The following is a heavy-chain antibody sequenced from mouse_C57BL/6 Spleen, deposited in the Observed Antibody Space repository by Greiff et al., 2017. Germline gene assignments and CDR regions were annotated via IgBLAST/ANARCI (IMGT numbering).Heavy chain of an antibody. CDR1: GYAFSSSW. CDR2: IYPGDGDT. J-gene: IGHJ1*03. Sequence: QVQLKQSGPELVKPGASVKISCKASGYAFSSSWMNWVKQRPGKGLEWIGRIYPGDGDTNYNGKFKGKATLTADKSSSTAYMQLSSLTSEDSAVYFCARRVTTVPYWYFDVWGTGTTVTVSS. D-gene: IGHD1-1*01. CDR3: ARRVTTVPYWYFDV. V-gene: IGHV1-82*01.